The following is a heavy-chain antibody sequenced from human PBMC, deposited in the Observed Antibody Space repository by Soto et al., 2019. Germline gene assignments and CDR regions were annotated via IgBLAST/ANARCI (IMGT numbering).Heavy chain of an antibody. CDR1: GFTFSSYW. J-gene: IGHJ5*02. CDR2: INSDGSST. Sequence: PGGSLRLSCAASGFTFSSYWMHWVRQAPGKGLVWVSRINSDGSSTSYADSVKGRFTISRDNAKNTLYLQMNSLRAEDTAVYYCARDRYDFWSGSRFDPWGQGTLVTVSS. CDR3: ARDRYDFWSGSRFDP. D-gene: IGHD3-3*01. V-gene: IGHV3-74*01.